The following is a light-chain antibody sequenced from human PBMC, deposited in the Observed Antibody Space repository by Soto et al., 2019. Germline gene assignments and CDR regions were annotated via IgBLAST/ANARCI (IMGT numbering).Light chain of an antibody. CDR1: QSVSSSY. V-gene: IGKV3D-20*02. Sequence: IVFPQSPGPPSCTPGKRAPPPCTASQSVSSSYLAWYQQRPGQAPRLLIYDASNRATDIPARFSGSGSGTDFTLTISSLEPEDFAVYYCQQRSNWPLTFGGGTKVDIK. CDR2: DAS. CDR3: QQRSNWPLT. J-gene: IGKJ4*01.